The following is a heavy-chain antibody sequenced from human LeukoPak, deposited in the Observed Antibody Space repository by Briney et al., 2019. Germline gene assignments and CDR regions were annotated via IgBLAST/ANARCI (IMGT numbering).Heavy chain of an antibody. CDR3: TKGRRDGYNSGPRGDI. V-gene: IGHV3-23*01. Sequence: GGSLRLSCAASGFTFNNYAMNWVRQAPGKGLEWVSAIIGSGVTTYYADSVKGRFTISRDNSKNTLYLQMNSLRAEDTAVYYCTKGRRDGYNSGPRGDIWGQGTMVTVSS. D-gene: IGHD5-24*01. CDR1: GFTFNNYA. J-gene: IGHJ3*02. CDR2: IIGSGVTT.